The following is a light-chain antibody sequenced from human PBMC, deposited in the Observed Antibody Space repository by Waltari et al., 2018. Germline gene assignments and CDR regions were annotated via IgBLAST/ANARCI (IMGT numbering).Light chain of an antibody. CDR1: HSVYND. J-gene: IGKJ4*01. CDR3: QQYYNWPLT. CDR2: GAS. V-gene: IGKV3-15*01. Sequence: ETVRTQSPATLSVSPGERATLSGRARHSVYNDLAWYQQNPGQAPRLLIHGASTRATGFPARFSGSGSGSEFTLTISSLQSEDSAVYYCQQYYNWPLTFGGGTKVEIK.